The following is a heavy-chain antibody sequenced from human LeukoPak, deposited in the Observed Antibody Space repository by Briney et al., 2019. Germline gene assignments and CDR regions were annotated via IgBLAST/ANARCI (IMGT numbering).Heavy chain of an antibody. CDR2: MYYSGST. Sequence: SETLSLTCTVSSGSISNSTFYWGWIRQPPGKGLEWIGSMYYSGSTYYNPSLKSRVTITVDTSKNQFSLKMTSVTAADTAVYYCARRSDSGSDDGEDYFDYWGQEPWSPSPQ. V-gene: IGHV4-39*01. CDR3: ARRSDSGSDDGEDYFDY. CDR1: SGSISNSTFY. J-gene: IGHJ4*01. D-gene: IGHD1-26*01.